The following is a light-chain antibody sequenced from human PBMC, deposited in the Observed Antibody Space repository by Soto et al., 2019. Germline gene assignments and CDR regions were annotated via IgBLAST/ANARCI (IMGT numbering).Light chain of an antibody. J-gene: IGLJ2*01. CDR3: SSFTNNSPHVL. Sequence: QSALTQPASVSGSPGPSITISCTGTSSDVGAYNFVSWYQQHPGKAPKLLIYEVTNRPSGVSNRFSGSKSGNTSSLTISGLQAEDEADYYCSSFTNNSPHVLFGGGTKVTVL. CDR1: SSDVGAYNF. CDR2: EVT. V-gene: IGLV2-14*01.